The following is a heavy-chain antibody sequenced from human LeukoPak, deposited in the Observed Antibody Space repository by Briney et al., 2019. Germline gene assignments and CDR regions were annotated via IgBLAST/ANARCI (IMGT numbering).Heavy chain of an antibody. Sequence: GGSLRLSCAASGFSFRSYGMHWVRQAPGKGLEWVSVIYSGGSTYYADSVKGRFTISRDNSKNTLYLQMNSLRAEDTAVYYCARGVGANGMDVWGQGTTVTVSS. V-gene: IGHV3-53*01. J-gene: IGHJ6*02. CDR3: ARGVGANGMDV. CDR2: IYSGGST. CDR1: GFSFRSYG. D-gene: IGHD1-26*01.